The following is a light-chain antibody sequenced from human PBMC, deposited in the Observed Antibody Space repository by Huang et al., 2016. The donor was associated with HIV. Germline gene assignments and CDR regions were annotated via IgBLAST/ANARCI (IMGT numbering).Light chain of an antibody. CDR2: GAS. CDR3: QQFGSSPPYS. V-gene: IGKV3-20*01. Sequence: EIVLTQSPDTLSLSPGERATVSCRASQSVTRNYLAWYQQRPGQAPKLLIYGASTRATGIPDRFSGSGSGTDFTLTISRLAPEDFAVYYYQQFGSSPPYSFGQGTKLEIK. J-gene: IGKJ2*03. CDR1: QSVTRNY.